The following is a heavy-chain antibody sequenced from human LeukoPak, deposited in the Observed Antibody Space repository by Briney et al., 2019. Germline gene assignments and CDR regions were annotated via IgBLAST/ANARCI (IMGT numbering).Heavy chain of an antibody. J-gene: IGHJ4*02. D-gene: IGHD1-26*01. CDR2: IKQDGSEK. CDR3: ARAALEEGELLPYFDY. CDR1: GFTFSSYW. Sequence: PGGSLRLSCAASGFTFSSYWMSWVRQAPGKGLEWVANIKQDGSEKYYVDSVKGRFTISRDNAKNSLYLQMNSLRAEDTAVYYCARAALEEGELLPYFDYWGQGTLVTVSS. V-gene: IGHV3-7*01.